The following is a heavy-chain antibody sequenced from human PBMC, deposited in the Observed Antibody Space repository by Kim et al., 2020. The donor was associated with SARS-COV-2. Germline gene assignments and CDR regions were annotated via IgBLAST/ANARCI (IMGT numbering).Heavy chain of an antibody. J-gene: IGHJ5*02. V-gene: IGHV3-7*04. Sequence: DSVKGRFTISRDNAKNSVFLQMDSLRAEDTAFYYCARTYDLHGSLYRHLDLWGQGTLVIISS. D-gene: IGHD3-22*01. CDR3: ARTYDLHGSLYRHLDL.